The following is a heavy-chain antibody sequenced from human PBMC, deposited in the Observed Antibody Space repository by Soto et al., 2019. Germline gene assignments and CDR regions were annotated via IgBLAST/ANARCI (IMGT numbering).Heavy chain of an antibody. J-gene: IGHJ4*02. V-gene: IGHV3-64*02. Sequence: PGGSLRLSCAASVFTFSSYAMHWVRQAPGKGLEYVSAISSNGGSTYYADSVKGRFTISRDNSKNTLYLQMGSLRAEDMAVYYCARGITGTTRDHFDYWGQGTLVTVSS. D-gene: IGHD1-7*01. CDR1: VFTFSSYA. CDR2: ISSNGGST. CDR3: ARGITGTTRDHFDY.